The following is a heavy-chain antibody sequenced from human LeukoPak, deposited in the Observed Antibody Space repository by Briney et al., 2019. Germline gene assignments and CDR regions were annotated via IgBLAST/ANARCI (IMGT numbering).Heavy chain of an antibody. D-gene: IGHD1-1*01. CDR1: GFTFSNYA. V-gene: IGHV3-23*01. J-gene: IGHJ4*02. CDR3: AKAERPTRSWYFDY. CDR2: ISGSASST. Sequence: GGSLRLSCAASGFTFSNYAMSWVRQAPGKGLEWVSAISGSASSTYYADSVKGRFTISRDNSKNTLYLQMNSLKAEDTAVYYCAKAERPTRSWYFDYWGQGTLVTVSS.